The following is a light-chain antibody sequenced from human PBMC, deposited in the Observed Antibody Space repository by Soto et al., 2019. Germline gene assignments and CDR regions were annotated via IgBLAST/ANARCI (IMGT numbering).Light chain of an antibody. J-gene: IGKJ1*01. V-gene: IGKV4-1*01. CDR2: GAY. CDR1: QSVLYSSNNKNY. CDR3: QQYNNWPET. Sequence: DIVMTQSPDSLAVSLGERATINCKSSQSVLYSSNNKNYLAWYQQKPGQAPRLLIYGAYTRATGIPARFSGSGSGTEFTLTIRSLQSEDFAVYYCQQYNNWPETFGQGTKVDIK.